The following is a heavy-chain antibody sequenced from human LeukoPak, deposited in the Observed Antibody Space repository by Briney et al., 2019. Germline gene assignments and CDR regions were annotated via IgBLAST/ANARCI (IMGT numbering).Heavy chain of an antibody. CDR2: IKSKTDGGTT. J-gene: IGHJ4*02. V-gene: IGHV3-15*01. Sequence: GGSLRLSCAASGFTFSNAWMSLVRQAPGKGLEWVGRIKSKTDGGTTDYAAPVRGRVTISRDDSKNTLYLQMNSLKTEDTAVYYCTTSVYYYDSSGYSAYYFDYWGQGTLVTVSS. D-gene: IGHD3-22*01. CDR1: GFTFSNAW. CDR3: TTSVYYYDSSGYSAYYFDY.